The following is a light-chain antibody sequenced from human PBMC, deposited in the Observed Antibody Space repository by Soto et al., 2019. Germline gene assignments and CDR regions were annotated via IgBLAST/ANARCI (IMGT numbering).Light chain of an antibody. CDR2: GAS. CDR3: KQYGSSPDT. CDR1: QSVSSSY. Sequence: EIVLTQSPGTLSLSPGERATLSCSASQSVSSSYLAWYQQKPGQAPRLLIYGASSRATGVPDRFSGSGSGTDFNLTISRLEPEDFAVYYCKQYGSSPDTFGQGTKREIK. J-gene: IGKJ2*01. V-gene: IGKV3-20*01.